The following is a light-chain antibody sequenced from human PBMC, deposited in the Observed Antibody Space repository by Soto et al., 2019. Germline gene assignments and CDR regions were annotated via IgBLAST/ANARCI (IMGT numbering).Light chain of an antibody. CDR1: SSDVGSYNL. V-gene: IGLV2-23*01. CDR2: EGS. CDR3: CSYATSRTLV. J-gene: IGLJ3*02. Sequence: QSALTQTASVSATPGQSITISCSRTSSDVGSYNLVSWYQHYPGKAPKLIIYEGSRRPSGVSDRFSGSKSGNTASLTISGLQAEDEADYYCCSYATSRTLVFGGGTKLTVL.